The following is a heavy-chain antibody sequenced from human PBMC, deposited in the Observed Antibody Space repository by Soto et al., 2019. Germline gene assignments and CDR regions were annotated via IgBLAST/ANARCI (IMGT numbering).Heavy chain of an antibody. J-gene: IGHJ4*02. Sequence: QITLKEYGPTLVKPTQTLTLTCTFSGFSLSTSGVGVGWIRPPPGKALEWLELIYWDDDKRYSPSRKSSLTITKDTSKNQVVLTMTNMDPVDTDTYSCAHRGAAAVHFDYCGQGTLVTVSS. V-gene: IGHV2-5*02. CDR3: AHRGAAAVHFDY. CDR1: GFSLSTSGVG. D-gene: IGHD6-13*01. CDR2: IYWDDDK.